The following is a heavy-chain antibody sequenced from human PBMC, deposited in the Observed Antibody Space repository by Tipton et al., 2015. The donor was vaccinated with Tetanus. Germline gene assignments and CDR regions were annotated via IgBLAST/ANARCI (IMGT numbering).Heavy chain of an antibody. Sequence: TLSLTCTVSGGSVSSGSYYWSWIRQPPGKGLEWIGYIYYSGSTYYNPSLKSRLTISVDTSKNQFSLNLSSVTAADTAVYYCASHSGSYFQHYFDYWGQGTLVTVSS. CDR2: IYYSGST. D-gene: IGHD1-26*01. CDR3: ASHSGSYFQHYFDY. CDR1: GGSVSSGSYY. V-gene: IGHV4-31*03. J-gene: IGHJ4*02.